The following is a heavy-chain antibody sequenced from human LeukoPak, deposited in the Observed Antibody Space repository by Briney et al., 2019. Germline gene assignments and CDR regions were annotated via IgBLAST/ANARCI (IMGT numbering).Heavy chain of an antibody. CDR3: ARGHAPLGVVVPGAFSLDY. CDR2: INHSGST. D-gene: IGHD2-2*01. J-gene: IGHJ4*02. V-gene: IGHV4-34*01. Sequence: SETLSLTCAVYGGSFSGYYWSWIRQPPGKGLEWIGEINHSGSTNYNPSLKSRVTISVDTSKNQFSLKLSSVTAADTAVYYCARGHAPLGVVVPGAFSLDYWGQGTLVTVSS. CDR1: GGSFSGYY.